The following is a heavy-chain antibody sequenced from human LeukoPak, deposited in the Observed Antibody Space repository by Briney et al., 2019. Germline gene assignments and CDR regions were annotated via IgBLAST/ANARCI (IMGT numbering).Heavy chain of an antibody. V-gene: IGHV1-2*02. CDR3: ARGNKGEQWLASGAYY. Sequence: GASVKVSCKASGYTFNDYCIHWVRQAPGQGLEWMGYINPKSGFTLYAPKFQGRVTLTRDPSITTASLNLSRLTSHDTAIYYCARGNKGEQWLASGAYYWGQGSLVTVSS. D-gene: IGHD6-19*01. CDR1: GYTFNDYC. CDR2: INPKSGFT. J-gene: IGHJ4*02.